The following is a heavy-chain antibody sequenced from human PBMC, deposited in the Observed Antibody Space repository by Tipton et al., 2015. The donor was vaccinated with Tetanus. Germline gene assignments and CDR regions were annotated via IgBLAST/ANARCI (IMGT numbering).Heavy chain of an antibody. Sequence: SLRLSCAASGFIFSDYGMNWVRQAPGKGLEWVASISGAGRNIFYADSVKGRFTSSRDNAKNSLFLQMNSLRAEDTAFYFCVKEVAGPSGEHWGQGTLVTVSS. CDR3: VKEVAGPSGEH. V-gene: IGHV3-21*04. J-gene: IGHJ1*01. D-gene: IGHD2-15*01. CDR1: GFIFSDYG. CDR2: ISGAGRNI.